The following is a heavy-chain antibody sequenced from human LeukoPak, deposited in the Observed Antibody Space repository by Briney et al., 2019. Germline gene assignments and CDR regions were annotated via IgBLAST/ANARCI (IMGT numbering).Heavy chain of an antibody. Sequence: GGSLRLSCAASGFTFSSYWVSWVRQAPGKGLEWVANIKQDGSEKYYVDSVKGRFTISRDNAKNSLYLQMNSLRAEDTAVYYCARVAAAGKGGSFGYWGQGTLVTVSS. CDR1: GFTFSSYW. D-gene: IGHD6-13*01. CDR2: IKQDGSEK. V-gene: IGHV3-7*01. CDR3: ARVAAAGKGGSFGY. J-gene: IGHJ4*02.